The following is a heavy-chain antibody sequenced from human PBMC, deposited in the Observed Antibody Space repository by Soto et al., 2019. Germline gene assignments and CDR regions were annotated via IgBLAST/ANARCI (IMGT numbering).Heavy chain of an antibody. D-gene: IGHD3-9*01. CDR2: ISAYNGNT. V-gene: IGHV1-18*01. J-gene: IGHJ5*02. CDR3: ARGGYYDILTGYPVNWFDP. Sequence: GASVNVSCKASGYTFTSYGISWVRQAPGQGLEWMGWISAYNGNTNYAQKLQGRVTMTTDTSTSTAYMELRSLRSDDTAVYYCARGGYYDILTGYPVNWFDPWGQGTLVTVSS. CDR1: GYTFTSYG.